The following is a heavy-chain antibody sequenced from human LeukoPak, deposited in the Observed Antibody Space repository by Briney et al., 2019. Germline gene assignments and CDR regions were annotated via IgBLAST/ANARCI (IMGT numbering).Heavy chain of an antibody. J-gene: IGHJ4*02. CDR3: ARDLEWNYFCDY. D-gene: IGHD1-7*01. Sequence: PGGSLRLSCAASGFTFSSYEMNWVRQAPGKGLEWVSYISSSGSTIYYADSVKGRFTISRDNSKNTLYLQMNSLRAEDTAVYYCARDLEWNYFCDYWGQGTLVTVSS. V-gene: IGHV3-48*03. CDR2: ISSSGSTI. CDR1: GFTFSSYE.